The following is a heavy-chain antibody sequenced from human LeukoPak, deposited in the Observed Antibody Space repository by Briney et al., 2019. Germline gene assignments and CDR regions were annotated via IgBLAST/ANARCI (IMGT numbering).Heavy chain of an antibody. CDR1: GGSISSGNYY. CDR3: ARHVQKHDYAWGEYYFDY. Sequence: PSQTLSLTCTVSGGSISSGNYYWSWIRQPPGKGLESIGYIYYSGSTYYNPSLKSRVTISVDTSKTQFSLKLSSVTAADPAVYYCARHVQKHDYAWGEYYFDYWGQGTLVTVSS. J-gene: IGHJ4*02. V-gene: IGHV4-30-4*08. D-gene: IGHD3-16*01. CDR2: IYYSGST.